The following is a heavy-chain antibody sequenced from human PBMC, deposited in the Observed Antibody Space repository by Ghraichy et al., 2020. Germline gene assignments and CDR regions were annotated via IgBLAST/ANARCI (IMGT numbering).Heavy chain of an antibody. Sequence: GGSLRLSCVVSDFSFGSSSMNSFRRSPGRGLEWLSYITSSGRTIFYADSLKGRFTISRDNAQNSLFLQMTCLTVEDTAVYYCARGSRVVRSYYYDGMVVCGQGTTVAVPS. V-gene: IGHV3-48*01. CDR1: DFSFGSSS. D-gene: IGHD4-23*01. J-gene: IGHJ6*02. CDR2: ITSSGRTI. CDR3: ARGSRVVRSYYYDGMVV.